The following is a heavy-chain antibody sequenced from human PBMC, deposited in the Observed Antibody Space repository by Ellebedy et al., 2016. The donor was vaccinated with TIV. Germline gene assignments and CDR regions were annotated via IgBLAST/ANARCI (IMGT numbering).Heavy chain of an antibody. V-gene: IGHV1-69*13. J-gene: IGHJ2*01. CDR1: GGTFSTFSSYA. D-gene: IGHD4-17*01. Sequence: ASVKVSCKASGGTFSTFSSYAIIWVRQAPGQGLEWMGGIIPIFGTANYAQKFQGRVTITADESTSTAYMALSSLRSEDTAVYYCARTDYGDYAVYWYFALWGRGTLVTVSS. CDR2: IIPIFGTA. CDR3: ARTDYGDYAVYWYFAL.